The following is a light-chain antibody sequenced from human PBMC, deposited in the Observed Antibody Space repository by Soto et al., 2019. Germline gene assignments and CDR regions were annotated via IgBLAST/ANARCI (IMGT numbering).Light chain of an antibody. CDR1: QSVGTF. CDR3: QQRRTWPLT. J-gene: IGKJ4*01. Sequence: EIVLTQSPATLSLSPGESATLSCRASQSVGTFLAWYQHKPGQAPRLLILDASTRATGVPPRFSGSKSGTDFTLTISRLEAEDFAVYSCQQRRTWPLTFGGGTKVDI. V-gene: IGKV3-11*01. CDR2: DAS.